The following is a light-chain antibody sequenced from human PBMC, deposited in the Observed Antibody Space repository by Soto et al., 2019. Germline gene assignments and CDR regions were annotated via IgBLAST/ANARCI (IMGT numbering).Light chain of an antibody. CDR3: SSYTSSSTLYVV. Sequence: QSALTQPASVSGSPGQSITISCTGTSSDVGGYNYVSWYQQHPGKAPKLMIYDVSNRPSGVSNRFSGSKSGNTASLSISGLQPEDEADYCCSSYTSSSTLYVVFGGGTKLTVL. CDR1: SSDVGGYNY. V-gene: IGLV2-14*01. J-gene: IGLJ2*01. CDR2: DVS.